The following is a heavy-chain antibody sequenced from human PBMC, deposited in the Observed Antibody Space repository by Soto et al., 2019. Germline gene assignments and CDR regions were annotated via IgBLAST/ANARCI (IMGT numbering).Heavy chain of an antibody. D-gene: IGHD3-22*01. Sequence: QVELQESGPGLVKPSGTLSLTCAVFGNSISTTNWWSWVRQSPGKGLEWIGEIYHSGTSNYNPSLKSRVTISLDKFKNQFSLKLSSVTAADTAVYYCARDVGYHYDGSPSGQFDFWGQGTLVIVSS. CDR3: ARDVGYHYDGSPSGQFDF. V-gene: IGHV4-4*02. CDR2: IYHSGTS. J-gene: IGHJ4*02. CDR1: GNSISTTNW.